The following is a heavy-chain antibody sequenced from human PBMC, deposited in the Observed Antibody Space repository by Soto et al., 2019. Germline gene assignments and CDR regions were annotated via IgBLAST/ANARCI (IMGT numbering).Heavy chain of an antibody. V-gene: IGHV1-69*01. Sequence: QVQLVQSGAEVKKPGSSVKVSCKASGGTFSSYAISWERQAPGQGLEWMGGIIPIFGTANYAQKFQGRVTITADESTSTAYMALSSLRSEDTAVYYCGHCHGYYYYYDMDFWGHGTTVTVSS. CDR3: GHCHGYYYYYDMDF. CDR2: IIPIFGTA. CDR1: GGTFSSYA. J-gene: IGHJ6*01.